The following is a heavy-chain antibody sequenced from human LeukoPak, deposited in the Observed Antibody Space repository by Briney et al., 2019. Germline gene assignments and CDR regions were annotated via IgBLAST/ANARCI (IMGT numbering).Heavy chain of an antibody. CDR2: IYAGDSGP. Sequence: GESLKISCKVSGYSFTSYCIGWVRQMPGKGLEWMGFIYAGDSGPTYSPSFQGQVTISVDKSINTAYLQWSSLQASDTAMYYCGMSGDRVPLQDDVFDVWGQGTMVTVST. J-gene: IGHJ3*01. CDR1: GYSFTSYC. V-gene: IGHV5-51*01. CDR3: GMSGDRVPLQDDVFDV. D-gene: IGHD1-26*01.